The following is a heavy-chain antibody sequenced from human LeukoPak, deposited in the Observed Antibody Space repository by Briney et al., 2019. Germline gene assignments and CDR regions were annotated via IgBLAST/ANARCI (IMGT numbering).Heavy chain of an antibody. Sequence: HPSETLSLTCTVSGGSISSYYWSWVRQAPGKGLEWVSVINGSGDSTYYAESVKGRFTISRDNSKNTLYLQMNSLRAEDTAVYYCAKDATKYSSSSFGLGVYWGQGTLVTVSS. D-gene: IGHD6-6*01. CDR3: AKDATKYSSSSFGLGVY. J-gene: IGHJ4*02. CDR2: INGSGDST. CDR1: GGSISSYY. V-gene: IGHV3-23*01.